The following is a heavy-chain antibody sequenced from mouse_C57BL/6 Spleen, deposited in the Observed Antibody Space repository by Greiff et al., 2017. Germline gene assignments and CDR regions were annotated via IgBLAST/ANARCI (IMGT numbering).Heavy chain of an antibody. J-gene: IGHJ4*01. CDR1: GFTFSDYG. CDR2: ISSGSSTI. V-gene: IGHV5-17*01. Sequence: EVKLVESGGGLVKPGGSLKLSCAASGFTFSDYGMHWVRQAPEKGLEWVAYISSGSSTIYYADTVKGRLTISRDNAKNTLFLQMTSLRSEGAAMYYCARPTVVAMDYCGQGTSVTVSS. CDR3: ARPTVVAMDY. D-gene: IGHD1-1*01.